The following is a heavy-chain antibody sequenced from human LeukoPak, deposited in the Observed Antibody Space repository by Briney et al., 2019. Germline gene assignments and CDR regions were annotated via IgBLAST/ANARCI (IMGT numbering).Heavy chain of an antibody. V-gene: IGHV6-1*01. J-gene: IGHJ6*02. Sequence: SQTLSLTCAISGDSVSSNSAAWNWIRQSPSRGLEWLGRTYYKSKWYNDYAVSVKSRITINPDTSKNQFSLQLNSVTPEDTAVYYCARDIFGGGSDQWGYYYGMDVWGQGTTVTVSS. CDR1: GDSVSSNSAA. CDR3: ARDIFGGGSDQWGYYYGMDV. CDR2: TYYKSKWYN. D-gene: IGHD3-16*01.